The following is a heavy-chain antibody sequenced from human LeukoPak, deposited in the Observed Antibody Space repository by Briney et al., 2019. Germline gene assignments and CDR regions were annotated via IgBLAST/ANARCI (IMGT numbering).Heavy chain of an antibody. J-gene: IGHJ4*02. CDR2: IYSGGST. CDR3: ARDPVSGGSRSGFEF. D-gene: IGHD2-15*01. Sequence: GGSLRLSCAASGFTVSSNYMSWVRQAPGKGLEWVSVIYSGGSTYYADSVKGRFTISRDNSKNTLYLQMNSLRAEDTAVYYCARDPVSGGSRSGFEFWGQGTLVTVSS. CDR1: GFTVSSNY. V-gene: IGHV3-66*01.